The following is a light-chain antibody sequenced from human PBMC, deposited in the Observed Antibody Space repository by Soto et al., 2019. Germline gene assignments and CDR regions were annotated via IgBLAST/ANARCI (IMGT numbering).Light chain of an antibody. CDR1: QSISSC. Sequence: DIELTQSPASLSASPGDRVTISCRASQSISSCLAWYQQKPGQAPRLLIYTASNRDTGIPARFSGSGSGTDFTLTISSLEPEDVAVYYCQQRSSWPLTFGGGTKVEIK. V-gene: IGKV3-11*01. J-gene: IGKJ4*01. CDR3: QQRSSWPLT. CDR2: TAS.